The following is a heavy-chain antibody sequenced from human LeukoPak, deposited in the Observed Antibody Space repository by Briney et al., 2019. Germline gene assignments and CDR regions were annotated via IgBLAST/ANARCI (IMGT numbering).Heavy chain of an antibody. D-gene: IGHD2-2*01. CDR3: ARAFSTTSYNWFDP. CDR1: GYTFTSYG. Sequence: GASVKVSCKASGYTFTSYGISWVRQAPGQGLEWMGWISAYNGNTNYAQKLQGRVTMTTDTSTSTAYMELRSLRSDDTAVYYCARAFSTTSYNWFDPWGPGTLVTVSS. V-gene: IGHV1-18*01. J-gene: IGHJ5*02. CDR2: ISAYNGNT.